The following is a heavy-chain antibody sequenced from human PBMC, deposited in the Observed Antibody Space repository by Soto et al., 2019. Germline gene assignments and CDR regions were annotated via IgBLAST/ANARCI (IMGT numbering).Heavy chain of an antibody. D-gene: IGHD1-26*01. CDR1: GYSFTNYW. Sequence: GESLKISCKDSGYSFTNYWIGWVRQMPGKGLEWMGIIYPGDSHAIYSPSFQGQVTMSADKSISTAYLQWSSLKASDTAMYYCARPYSGGPNDPFDVWGQGTMVTVSS. J-gene: IGHJ3*01. CDR3: ARPYSGGPNDPFDV. V-gene: IGHV5-51*01. CDR2: IYPGDSHA.